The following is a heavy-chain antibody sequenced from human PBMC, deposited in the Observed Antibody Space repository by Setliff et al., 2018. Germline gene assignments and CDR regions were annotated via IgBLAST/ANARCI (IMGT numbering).Heavy chain of an antibody. CDR1: GYTFTSHY. CDR3: ARDVFPYHYEGAFDI. D-gene: IGHD3-22*01. V-gene: IGHV1-46*01. J-gene: IGHJ3*02. Sequence: ASVKVSCKASGYTFTSHYMHWVRQAPGPGLEWMGTINPSSGRTSYAQKFQGRVTMTRDSSTSTVYMDMSSLRSEDTAVYYCARDVFPYHYEGAFDIWGQGTMVTVSS. CDR2: INPSSGRT.